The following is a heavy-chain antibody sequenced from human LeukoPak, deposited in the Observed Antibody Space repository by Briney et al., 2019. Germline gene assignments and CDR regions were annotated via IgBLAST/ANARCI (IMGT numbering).Heavy chain of an antibody. Sequence: SETLSHTSADYGGSFKLSVACSGRQPPGKGLEWIGEINHSGTPNYNPSLKSRVTISVDTSKNQFSLKVSYVTAADMAVYYCARGFTVQYYNSSAFYFDYWGQGTLVTVSS. CDR2: INHSGTP. D-gene: IGHD6-19*01. CDR1: GGSFKLSV. J-gene: IGHJ4*02. CDR3: ARGFTVQYYNSSAFYFDY. V-gene: IGHV4-34*01.